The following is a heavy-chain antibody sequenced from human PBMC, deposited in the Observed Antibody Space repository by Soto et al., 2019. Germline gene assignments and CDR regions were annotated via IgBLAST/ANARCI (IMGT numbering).Heavy chain of an antibody. Sequence: GASVKVSCKASGYTFTSYYMHWVRQAPGQGLEWMGIINPSGGSTSYAQKFQGRVTMTRDTSTSTVYMELSSLRSEDTAVYYCARDYLPRLRNDAFDIWGQGTMVTVSS. CDR3: ARDYLPRLRNDAFDI. J-gene: IGHJ3*02. CDR1: GYTFTSYY. D-gene: IGHD3-16*01. V-gene: IGHV1-46*03. CDR2: INPSGGST.